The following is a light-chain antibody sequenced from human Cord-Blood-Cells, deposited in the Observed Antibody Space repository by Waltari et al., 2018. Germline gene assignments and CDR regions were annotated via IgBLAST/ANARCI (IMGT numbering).Light chain of an antibody. CDR2: DVS. Sequence: QSALTQPASVSGSPGQSITLSCTGTSSYVGGYNYVSWYQQHPGKAPKLMIYDVSNRPSGVSNRFSGSKSGNTASLTISGLQAEDEADYYCSSYTSSSTYVFGTGTKVTVL. V-gene: IGLV2-14*01. CDR3: SSYTSSSTYV. J-gene: IGLJ1*01. CDR1: SSYVGGYNY.